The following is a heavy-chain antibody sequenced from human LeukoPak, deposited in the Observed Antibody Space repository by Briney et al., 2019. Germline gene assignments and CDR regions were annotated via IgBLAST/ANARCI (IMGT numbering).Heavy chain of an antibody. CDR2: ISFDETKK. V-gene: IGHV3-30-3*01. Sequence: GGPLRLSCAASGFSFSKYAMHWVRQAPGKGLEWVAVISFDETKKYYADSVKGRFTISRDNSNNTLFLQMNSLKTEDTAVYFCERMKVIKGASLDYWGQGSLVTVSS. D-gene: IGHD2/OR15-2a*01. CDR1: GFSFSKYA. CDR3: ERMKVIKGASLDY. J-gene: IGHJ4*02.